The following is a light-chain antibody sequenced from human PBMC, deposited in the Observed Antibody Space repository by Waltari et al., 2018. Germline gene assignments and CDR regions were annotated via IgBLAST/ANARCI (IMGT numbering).Light chain of an antibody. Sequence: QSALTQPASVSGSPGQSITISCTGTSSDAGGYNSVSWYQDHPGQAPKVIIYDGSDRPSGISERFSGSKSGNTASLTISGLQAEDEADYYCSSQSSDNVVLFGGGTKLTVL. CDR2: DGS. CDR1: SSDAGGYNS. J-gene: IGLJ2*01. CDR3: SSQSSDNVVL. V-gene: IGLV2-14*03.